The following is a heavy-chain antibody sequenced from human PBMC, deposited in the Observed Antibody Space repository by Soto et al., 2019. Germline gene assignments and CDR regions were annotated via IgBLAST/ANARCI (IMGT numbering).Heavy chain of an antibody. J-gene: IGHJ4*02. CDR3: AGAGYSSSWYYFDY. V-gene: IGHV1-46*01. CDR2: INPSGGST. CDR1: GYTFTSYY. Sequence: ASVKVSCKASGYTFTSYYMHWVRQAPGQGLEWMGIINPSGGSTSYAQKFQGRVTMTRDTSISTAYMELSRLRSDDTAVYYCAGAGYSSSWYYFDYWGQGTLVTVSS. D-gene: IGHD6-13*01.